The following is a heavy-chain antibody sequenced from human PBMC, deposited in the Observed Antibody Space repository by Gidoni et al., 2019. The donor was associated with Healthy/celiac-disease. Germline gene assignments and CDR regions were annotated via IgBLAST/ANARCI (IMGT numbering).Heavy chain of an antibody. D-gene: IGHD5-12*01. CDR3: ARVRSGWLQLLAAFDI. V-gene: IGHV3-30-3*01. J-gene: IGHJ3*02. CDR1: GFTFSSYA. Sequence: QVQLVESGGGVVQPGRSLRLSCAASGFTFSSYAMHWVRQAPGKGLEWVAVISYDGSNKYYADSVKGRFTISRDNSKNTLYLQMNSLIAEDTAVYYCARVRSGWLQLLAAFDIWGQGTMVTVSS. CDR2: ISYDGSNK.